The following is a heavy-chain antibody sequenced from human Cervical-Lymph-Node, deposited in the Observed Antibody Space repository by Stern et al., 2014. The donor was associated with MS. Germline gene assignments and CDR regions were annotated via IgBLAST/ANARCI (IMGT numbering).Heavy chain of an antibody. CDR3: SKAGYDTLTGYIYYFDY. D-gene: IGHD3-9*01. CDR1: GFTFDDYA. J-gene: IGHJ4*02. Sequence: EVQLLESGGGFVQPGRSLRLSCAASGFTFDDYAMHWVRQAPGKGLEWVSGISWDSGTIGYADSVKGRFTISRDNAKNSLYLQMNSLRAEDTALYYCSKAGYDTLTGYIYYFDYWGQGTLVTVSP. V-gene: IGHV3-9*01. CDR2: ISWDSGTI.